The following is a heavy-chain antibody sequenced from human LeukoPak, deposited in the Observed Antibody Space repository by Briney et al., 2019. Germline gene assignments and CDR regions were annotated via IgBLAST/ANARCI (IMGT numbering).Heavy chain of an antibody. J-gene: IGHJ6*02. Sequence: GGSLRLSCAASGFTFSSCAMHWVRQAPGEGLEWVAVISYDGSNKYYADSVKGRFTISRDNSKNTLYLQMNSLKAEDTAVYYCARGFEYSSSYYYYYGMDVWGQETTVTVSS. CDR2: ISYDGSNK. CDR1: GFTFSSCA. V-gene: IGHV3-30-3*01. CDR3: ARGFEYSSSYYYYYGMDV. D-gene: IGHD6-6*01.